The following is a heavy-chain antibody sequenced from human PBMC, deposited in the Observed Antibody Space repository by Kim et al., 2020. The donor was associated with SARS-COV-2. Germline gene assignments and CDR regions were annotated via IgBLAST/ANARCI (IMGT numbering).Heavy chain of an antibody. CDR3: ARVGVDDSSGYYDY. J-gene: IGHJ4*02. D-gene: IGHD3-22*01. V-gene: IGHV3-72*01. Sequence: AAAVTGRFVISRDDSKNLLSLQMNSLKTEDTAVYYCARVGVDDSSGYYDYWGQGLLVTVSS.